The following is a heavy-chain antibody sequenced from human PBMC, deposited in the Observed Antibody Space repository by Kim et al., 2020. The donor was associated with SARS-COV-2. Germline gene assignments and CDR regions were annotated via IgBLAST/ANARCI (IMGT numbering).Heavy chain of an antibody. V-gene: IGHV3-23*01. CDR2: ISGSGGST. D-gene: IGHD3-3*01. CDR3: ATTPPGPLSLTLFGVVGGRTFDY. Sequence: GGSLRLSCAASGFTFSSYAMSWVRQAPGKGLEWVSAISGSGGSTYYADSVKGRFTISRDNPKNTLYLQMNSLRAEDTAVYYCATTPPGPLSLTLFGVVGGRTFDYRRRGTRHPVPS. CDR1: GFTFSSYA. J-gene: IGHJ4*02.